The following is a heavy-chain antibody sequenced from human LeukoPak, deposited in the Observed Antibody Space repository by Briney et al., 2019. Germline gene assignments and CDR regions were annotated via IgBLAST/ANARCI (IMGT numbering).Heavy chain of an antibody. J-gene: IGHJ6*03. CDR2: IIPIFGTA. D-gene: IGHD4-23*01. V-gene: IGHV1-69*06. CDR3: ARGPEIYYGGNSGYYYYMDV. Sequence: ASVKVSCKASGGTFSSYAISWVRQAPGQGLEWMGGIIPIFGTANYAQKFQGRVTITADKSTSTAYMELSSLRSEDTAVYHCARGPEIYYGGNSGYYYYMDVWGKGTTVTVSS. CDR1: GGTFSSYA.